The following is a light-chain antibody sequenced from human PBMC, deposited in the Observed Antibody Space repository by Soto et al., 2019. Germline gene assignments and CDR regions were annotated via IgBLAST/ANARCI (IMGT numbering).Light chain of an antibody. J-gene: IGLJ3*02. CDR2: NDN. CDR1: SSNIGNNP. V-gene: IGLV1-44*01. CDR3: ASWDDSLNRVV. Sequence: QSVLTQPPSASGTPGQRVTISCSGGSSNIGNNPVSWYQQVPGTAPKLLIYNDNQRPSGVPDRFSGSKSGTSASQAISGLQSEDEADYYCASWDDSLNRVVFGGGTKLTVL.